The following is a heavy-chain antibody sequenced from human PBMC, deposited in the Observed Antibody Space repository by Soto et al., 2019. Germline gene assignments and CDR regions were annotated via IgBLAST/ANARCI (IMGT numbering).Heavy chain of an antibody. CDR3: AASSSSAMVMGDY. J-gene: IGHJ4*02. CDR1: GFTFTSSA. V-gene: IGHV1-58*01. CDR2: IVVGSGNT. D-gene: IGHD5-18*01. Sequence: ASVKVSCKASGFTFTSSAVQWVRQARGQRLEWIGWIVVGSGNTNYAQKFQERVTITRDMSTSTAYMELSSLRSEDTAVYYCAASSSSAMVMGDYWGQGTLVTVSS.